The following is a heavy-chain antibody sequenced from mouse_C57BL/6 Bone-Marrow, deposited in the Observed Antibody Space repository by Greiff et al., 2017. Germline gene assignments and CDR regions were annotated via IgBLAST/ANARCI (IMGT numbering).Heavy chain of an antibody. CDR1: GYTFTDYE. Sequence: QVQLQQSGAELVRPGASVTLSCKASGYTFTDYEMHWVKQTPVHGLEWIGAIDPETGGTAYNQKFKGKAILTADKSSSTAYMELRSLTSEDSAVYYCTRIYDGYPGAYWGQGTLVTVSA. J-gene: IGHJ3*01. D-gene: IGHD2-3*01. CDR2: IDPETGGT. CDR3: TRIYDGYPGAY. V-gene: IGHV1-15*01.